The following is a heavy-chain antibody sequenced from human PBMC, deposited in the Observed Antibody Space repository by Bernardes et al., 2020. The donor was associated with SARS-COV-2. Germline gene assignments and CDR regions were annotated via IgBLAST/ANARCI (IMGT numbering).Heavy chain of an antibody. D-gene: IGHD6-13*01. V-gene: IGHV3-48*04. CDR1: GFSFGSYG. J-gene: IGHJ2*01. CDR2: ISSSSRSI. CDR3: AKTASSSWWNWYFDL. Sequence: GGSLRLSCAASGFSFGSYGMNWVRQAPGRGLEWVSYISSSSRSIYYADSVKGRFTVSRDNAKNTLYLQMNSLRAEDTAVYYCAKTASSSWWNWYFDLWGRGTLVTVSS.